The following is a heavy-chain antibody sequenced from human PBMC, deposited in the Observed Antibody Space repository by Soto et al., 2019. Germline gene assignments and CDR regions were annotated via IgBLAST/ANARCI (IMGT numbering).Heavy chain of an antibody. D-gene: IGHD6-19*01. CDR2: ISDSGRPT. Sequence: GGSLRLSCAASGFTFGASALQWVRQAPGKGLEWVSCISDSGRPTYYADSVKGRFTVSRDNSKKTLYLLMNSLRAEDTARYYCAKDARRSSGWYYFDYWGQGSLVTVSS. CDR3: AKDARRSSGWYYFDY. J-gene: IGHJ4*02. CDR1: GFTFGASA. V-gene: IGHV3-23*01.